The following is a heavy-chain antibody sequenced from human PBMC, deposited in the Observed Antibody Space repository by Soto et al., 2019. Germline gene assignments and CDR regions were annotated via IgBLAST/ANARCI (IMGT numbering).Heavy chain of an antibody. J-gene: IGHJ4*02. CDR3: AKGRRSSGSSEFDY. CDR2: ISWNSGSI. V-gene: IGHV3-9*01. D-gene: IGHD1-26*01. Sequence: EVQLVESGGGLVQPGRSLRLSCAASGFTFDDYAMHWVRQAPGKGLEWVSGISWNSGSIGYADSVKGRFTISRDNAKNSLYLQMNSLRAEDTALYYCAKGRRSSGSSEFDYWGQGTLVTVSS. CDR1: GFTFDDYA.